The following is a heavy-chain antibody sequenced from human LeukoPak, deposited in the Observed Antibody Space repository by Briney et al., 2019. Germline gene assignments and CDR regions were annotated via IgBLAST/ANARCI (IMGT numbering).Heavy chain of an antibody. J-gene: IGHJ4*02. D-gene: IGHD1-26*01. CDR2: ISGSGDIT. CDR3: AKSRGESRGASNY. CDR1: AFTFTSYA. Sequence: PGGSLRLSCAASAFTFTSYAMNWVRPAPGEGLEWVSFISGSGDITYYADSVKGRFTISRDNSKNTLYLQMNSLRAADTALYFCAKSRGESRGASNYWGQGTLVTVSS. V-gene: IGHV3-23*01.